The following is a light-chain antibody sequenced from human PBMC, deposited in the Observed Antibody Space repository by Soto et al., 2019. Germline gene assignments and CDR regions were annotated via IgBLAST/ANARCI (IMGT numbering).Light chain of an antibody. J-gene: IGKJ1*01. CDR3: QQYYTTPWT. V-gene: IGKV4-1*01. CDR1: QSVLYSSNNKNY. Sequence: DIVMTQPPDSLAVSLGERATINCKSSQSVLYSSNNKNYLAWYQQKPGQPPKALIYWASTRESGVPDRFSGSGSGTDFTLTISSLQAEDVAVYYCQQYYTTPWTFGQGTKVDNK. CDR2: WAS.